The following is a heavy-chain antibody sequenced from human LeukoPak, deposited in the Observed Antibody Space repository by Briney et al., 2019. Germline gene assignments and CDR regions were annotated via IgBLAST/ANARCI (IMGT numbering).Heavy chain of an antibody. V-gene: IGHV3-23*01. J-gene: IGHJ3*02. CDR2: ISGSGGST. Sequence: GGSRRLSCAASGFTFSSYAMSWVRQAPGKGLEWVSAISGSGGSTYYADSVKGRFTISRDNSKNTLYLQMNSLRAEDTAVYYCANLLRYFDWLQDAFYIWGQGTMVTVSS. D-gene: IGHD3-9*01. CDR3: ANLLRYFDWLQDAFYI. CDR1: GFTFSSYA.